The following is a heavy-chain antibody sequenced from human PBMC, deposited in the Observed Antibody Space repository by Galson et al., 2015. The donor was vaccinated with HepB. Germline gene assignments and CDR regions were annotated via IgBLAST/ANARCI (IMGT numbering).Heavy chain of an antibody. CDR1: GFTFSSYS. Sequence: SLRLSCAASGFTFSSYSMNWVRQAPGKGLEWVSSISSSSCYIYYADSVKGRFTISRDNAKNSLYLQMNSLRAEDTAVYYCARLPEWELTYYYGMDVWGQGTTVTVSS. CDR2: ISSSSCYI. CDR3: ARLPEWELTYYYGMDV. J-gene: IGHJ6*02. V-gene: IGHV3-21*01. D-gene: IGHD1-26*01.